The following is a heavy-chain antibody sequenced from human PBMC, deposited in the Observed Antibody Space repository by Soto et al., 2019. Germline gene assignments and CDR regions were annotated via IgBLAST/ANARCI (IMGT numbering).Heavy chain of an antibody. J-gene: IGHJ4*02. D-gene: IGHD4-4*01. V-gene: IGHV4-59*08. Sequence: SETLSLTCTVSGGSISSYYWSLIRQPPGKGLEWIGYIYYSGSTNYNPSLKSRVTISVDTSKNQFSLKLSSVTAADTAVYYCARSLPYTNPYDVWGQGIRVTVSS. CDR2: IYYSGST. CDR1: GGSISSYY. CDR3: ARSLPYTNPYDV.